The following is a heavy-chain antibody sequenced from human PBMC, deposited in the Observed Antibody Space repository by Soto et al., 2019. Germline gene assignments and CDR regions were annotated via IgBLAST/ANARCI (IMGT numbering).Heavy chain of an antibody. D-gene: IGHD5-12*01. CDR3: ARESPSQGGYSGYDSDYCYGMDV. CDR1: GFTFSSYG. J-gene: IGHJ6*02. Sequence: QVQLVESGGGVVQPGRSLRLSCAASGFTFSSYGMHWVRQAPGKGLEWVAVIWYDGSNKYYADSVKGRFTISRDNSKNTLYLHMNSLRAEDTAGYYCARESPSQGGYSGYDSDYCYGMDVWGQGTTVTVSS. V-gene: IGHV3-33*01. CDR2: IWYDGSNK.